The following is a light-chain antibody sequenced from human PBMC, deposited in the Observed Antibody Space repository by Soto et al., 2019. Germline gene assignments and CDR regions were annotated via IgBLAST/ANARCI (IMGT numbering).Light chain of an antibody. V-gene: IGKV1-5*01. CDR2: DAS. CDR3: QQYNSYTT. Sequence: DIQMTQSPSSLSASVGDRVTITCQASQNINNYLNWYQQKPGKAPKLLIYDASSLQSGVPSRFSGHGSGTDFTLTISSLQPDDFATYYCQQYNSYTTFGQGTKVDIK. CDR1: QNINNY. J-gene: IGKJ2*01.